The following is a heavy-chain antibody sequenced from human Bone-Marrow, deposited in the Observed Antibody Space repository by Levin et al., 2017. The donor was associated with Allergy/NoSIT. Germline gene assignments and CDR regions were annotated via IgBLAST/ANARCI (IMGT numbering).Heavy chain of an antibody. J-gene: IGHJ3*01. CDR1: GFSLSATGVG. CDR2: IYWDEET. CDR3: GRAGIVIFGLPQGAFDV. Sequence: SGPTLVKPTQTLTLTCTFSGFSLSATGVGVGWIRPAPGRAPEWLGIIYWDEETRYSPSLRSRLSITKDASKGHVVLTMTDMDPADTATYYCGRAGIVIFGLPQGAFDVWGQGTTVTVSS. V-gene: IGHV2-5*02. D-gene: IGHD3/OR15-3a*01.